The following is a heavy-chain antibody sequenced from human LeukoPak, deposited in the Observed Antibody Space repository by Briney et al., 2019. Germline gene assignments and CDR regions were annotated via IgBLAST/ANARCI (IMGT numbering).Heavy chain of an antibody. D-gene: IGHD6-13*01. CDR1: GGSFSGYY. V-gene: IGHV4-34*01. CDR3: ARGLSWGIAATPRAFDI. Sequence: SETLSLTCAVYGGSFSGYYWSWIRQPPGKGLEWLGEINHSGSTNYNPSLKSRVTISVDTSKNQFSLKLSSVTAADTAVYYCARGLSWGIAATPRAFDIWGQGTIVTVSS. CDR2: INHSGST. J-gene: IGHJ3*02.